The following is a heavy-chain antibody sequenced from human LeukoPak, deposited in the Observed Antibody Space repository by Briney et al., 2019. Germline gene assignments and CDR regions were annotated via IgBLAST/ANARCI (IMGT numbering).Heavy chain of an antibody. D-gene: IGHD2-2*02. CDR2: IRFDGTET. J-gene: IGHJ4*02. CDR1: GFTFSSYG. Sequence: PGGSLRLSCAASGFTFSSYGMLWVRQAPGKGLEWAAFIRFDGTETYYADSVKGRFTISRDNSKNMLYLQVRGLRPEDTAMYYCAKGAYTSAYETDYWGQRTLVTVSS. V-gene: IGHV3-30*02. CDR3: AKGAYTSAYETDY.